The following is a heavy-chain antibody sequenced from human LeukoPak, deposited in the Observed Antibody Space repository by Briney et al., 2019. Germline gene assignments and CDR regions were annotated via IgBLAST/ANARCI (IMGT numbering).Heavy chain of an antibody. CDR3: ARSSSITMMFDY. CDR1: GGSISSGGYS. D-gene: IGHD3-22*01. CDR2: ICHSGST. J-gene: IGHJ4*02. Sequence: SETLSLTCAVSGGSISSGGYSWSWIRQPPGKGLEWIGYICHSGSTYYNPSLKSRVTISVDRSKNQFSLKLSSVTAADTAVYYCARSSSITMMFDYWGQGTLVTVSS. V-gene: IGHV4-30-2*01.